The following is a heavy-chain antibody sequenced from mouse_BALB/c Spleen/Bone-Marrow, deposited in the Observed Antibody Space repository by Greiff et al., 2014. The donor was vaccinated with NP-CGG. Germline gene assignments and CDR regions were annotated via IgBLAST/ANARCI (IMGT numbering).Heavy chain of an antibody. Sequence: EVQLMQSGPELVKPGASVKMSCKASGYTFTAYVMHWVKQKPGQGLEWIGYINPYNDGTNYIEKFKGKATLTSDKPSSTAYMELSSLTSEDAAVYYCAREGWLLRFDYWGQGTTLTVSS. J-gene: IGHJ2*01. D-gene: IGHD2-3*01. V-gene: IGHV1-14*01. CDR2: INPYNDGT. CDR1: GYTFTAYV. CDR3: AREGWLLRFDY.